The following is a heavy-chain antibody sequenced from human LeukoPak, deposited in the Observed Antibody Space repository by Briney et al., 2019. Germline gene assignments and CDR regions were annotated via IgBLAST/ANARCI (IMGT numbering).Heavy chain of an antibody. CDR1: GGSISSYY. V-gene: IGHV4-59*12. Sequence: SETLSLTCTVSGGSISSYYWSWIRQPPGKGLEWIGYIYYSGSTNYNPSLKSRVTMSVDTSKNQFSLKLSSVTAADTAVYYCATTTQRGNDYWGQGTLVTVSS. CDR3: ATTTQRGNDY. J-gene: IGHJ4*02. D-gene: IGHD5-12*01. CDR2: IYYSGST.